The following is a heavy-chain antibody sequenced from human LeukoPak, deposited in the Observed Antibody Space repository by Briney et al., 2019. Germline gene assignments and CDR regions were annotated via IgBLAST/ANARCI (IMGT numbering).Heavy chain of an antibody. CDR3: TTYIMITFGGVIVRDY. CDR1: EFTFSNAW. Sequence: GGSLRLSCAASEFTFSNAWMSWVRQSPGKGLEWVGRIKSKTDGGTTDYAAPVKGRFTISRDDSKNTLYLQMNSLKTEDTAVYYCTTYIMITFGGVIVRDYWGQGTLVTVSS. D-gene: IGHD3-16*02. J-gene: IGHJ4*02. V-gene: IGHV3-15*01. CDR2: IKSKTDGGTT.